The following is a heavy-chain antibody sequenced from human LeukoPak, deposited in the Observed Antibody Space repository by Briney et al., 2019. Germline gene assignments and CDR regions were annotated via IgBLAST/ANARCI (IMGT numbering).Heavy chain of an antibody. CDR3: ARNWNYLGYSFDY. V-gene: IGHV1-69*13. CDR1: GDTFSSYA. Sequence: SVKVSCKASGDTFSSYAISRVREAPGQGLEWVGGIIPIFGTANYAQKFQSRVTITADESTSTAYMQLSSLRSQDPAVYYSARNWNYLGYSFDYWGQGTLVTVSS. CDR2: IIPIFGTA. J-gene: IGHJ4*02. D-gene: IGHD1-7*01.